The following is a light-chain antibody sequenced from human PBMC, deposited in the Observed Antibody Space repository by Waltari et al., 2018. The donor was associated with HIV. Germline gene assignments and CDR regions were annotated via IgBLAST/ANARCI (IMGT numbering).Light chain of an antibody. CDR3: QSYDSSLSGVI. J-gene: IGLJ2*01. Sequence: QSVLTQPPSVSGAPGQRVTISCTGNTSNIGAGYDVHWYQQLPGTAPKILIYGNTNRPSGVPDRFSGSTSGTSASLAITGLQADDEADFYCQSYDSSLSGVIFGGGTKLTVL. V-gene: IGLV1-40*01. CDR2: GNT. CDR1: TSNIGAGYD.